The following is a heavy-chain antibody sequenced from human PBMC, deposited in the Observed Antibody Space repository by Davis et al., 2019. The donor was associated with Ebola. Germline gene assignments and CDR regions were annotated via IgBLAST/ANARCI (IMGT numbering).Heavy chain of an antibody. Sequence: GESLKISCAASGFTFSTYGMHWVRQAPGKGLEWVSTISDRSEHTHYADSVKGRFTISRDDSKNTVFLHMNSLRAEDTAIYYCTTRLRHHFDYWGQGTLVTVSS. CDR3: TTRLRHHFDY. V-gene: IGHV3-23*01. CDR2: ISDRSEHT. CDR1: GFTFSTYG. D-gene: IGHD1-1*01. J-gene: IGHJ4*02.